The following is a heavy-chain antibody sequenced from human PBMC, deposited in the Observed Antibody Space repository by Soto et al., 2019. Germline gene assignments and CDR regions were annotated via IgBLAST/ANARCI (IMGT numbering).Heavy chain of an antibody. CDR3: ARPALYGRVRVAFDI. D-gene: IGHD2-2*02. CDR1: GYTFTNYD. J-gene: IGHJ3*02. V-gene: IGHV1-8*01. Sequence: SLKVSCKASGYTFTNYDINWVRQATGQGLEGMGWMNPNSGNTGYAQKSQGRVNMTRNSSISTAYMELSSLTSEDTAVYYCARPALYGRVRVAFDIWGQGTMVTVSS. CDR2: MNPNSGNT.